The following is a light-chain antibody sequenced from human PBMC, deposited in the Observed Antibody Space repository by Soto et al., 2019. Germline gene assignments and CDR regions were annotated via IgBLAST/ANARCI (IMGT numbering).Light chain of an antibody. V-gene: IGLV2-14*01. CDR1: SSDVGGYNY. J-gene: IGLJ1*01. Sequence: QSALTQPASVSGSPGQSITIFCTGTSSDVGGYNYVSWDQQHPGKAPKLMIYVVGYRPSGVSNRCSGSKSGSQACLTILWLQSEDKADNYCSSYTSSSTLGYVFGTGTKVTV. CDR3: SSYTSSSTLGYV. CDR2: VVG.